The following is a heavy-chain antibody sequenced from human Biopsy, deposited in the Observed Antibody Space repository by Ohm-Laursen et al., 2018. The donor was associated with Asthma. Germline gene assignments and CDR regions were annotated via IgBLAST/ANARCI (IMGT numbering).Heavy chain of an antibody. Sequence: SLRLSCTASGFTSSSYWMHWVRQAPGKGLVWVSRINSDGSSTSYADSVKGRFAISRDNAKNTLYLQMNSLRAEDTAVYYCARDLTMVQGGFADYWGQGTLVTVSS. CDR3: ARDLTMVQGGFADY. D-gene: IGHD3-10*01. CDR1: GFTSSSYW. CDR2: INSDGSST. V-gene: IGHV3-74*01. J-gene: IGHJ4*02.